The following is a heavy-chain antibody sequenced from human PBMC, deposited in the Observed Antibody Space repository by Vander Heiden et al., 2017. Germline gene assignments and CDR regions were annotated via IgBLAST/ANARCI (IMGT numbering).Heavy chain of an antibody. J-gene: IGHJ4*02. CDR1: GDFSSNTYY. Sequence: QLQLQESGPRLVKPSVTLSLTCTVPGDFSSNTYYWAWIRQPPGKGVEWNGSIYYRGRTVYNPSLKSRVTISVDTSKNQFSLKLSSVTGADTAVYYCTRRHGNYYGSGTFDYWGQGTLVTVSS. V-gene: IGHV4-39*01. CDR3: TRRHGNYYGSGTFDY. CDR2: IYYRGRT. D-gene: IGHD3-10*01.